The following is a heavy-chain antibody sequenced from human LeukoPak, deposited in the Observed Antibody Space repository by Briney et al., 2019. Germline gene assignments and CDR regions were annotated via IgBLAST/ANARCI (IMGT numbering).Heavy chain of an antibody. V-gene: IGHV4-38-2*02. CDR2: IDHSGST. CDR3: ARDSALAQAVMFDY. Sequence: SETLSLTCSVSGYSISSGYYGGWSRQPPGQGLGWIGRIDHSGSTYYNASLKSLFTISVVTSKNHSSLKLRPVTAADTAVYYCARDSALAQAVMFDYWGQGTLVTVSS. D-gene: IGHD6-19*01. J-gene: IGHJ4*02. CDR1: GYSISSGYY.